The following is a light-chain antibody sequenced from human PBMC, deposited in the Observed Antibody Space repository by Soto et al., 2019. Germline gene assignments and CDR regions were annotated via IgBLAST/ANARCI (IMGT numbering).Light chain of an antibody. CDR3: QQYAAGSPLT. CDR1: QSVSSNF. CDR2: GAS. V-gene: IGKV3-20*01. Sequence: EIVMTQSPGTLSLSPGERATLSCRASQSVSSNFLAWYQQRPGQAPRLLMDGASSRAAGIPDRFSGSGSGTDFTLTISRLEPEDFAVYYCQQYAAGSPLTFGQGTRLEIK. J-gene: IGKJ5*01.